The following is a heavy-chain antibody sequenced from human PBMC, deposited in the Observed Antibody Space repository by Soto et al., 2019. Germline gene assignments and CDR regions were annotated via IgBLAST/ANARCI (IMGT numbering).Heavy chain of an antibody. CDR3: ARAGDGDTAMDLFDY. CDR2: INHSGST. Sequence: SETLSLTCAVYGGSFSGSYWSWIRQPPGKGLEWIGEINHSGSTNYNPSLKSRVTISVDTSKNQFSLKLSSVTAADTAVYYCARAGDGDTAMDLFDYWGQGTLVTVSS. J-gene: IGHJ4*02. V-gene: IGHV4-34*01. D-gene: IGHD5-18*01. CDR1: GGSFSGSY.